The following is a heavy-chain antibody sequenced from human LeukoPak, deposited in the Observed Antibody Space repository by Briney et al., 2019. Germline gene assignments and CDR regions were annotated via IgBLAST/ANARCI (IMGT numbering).Heavy chain of an antibody. V-gene: IGHV3-48*01. D-gene: IGHD6-19*01. CDR2: ISSSSSTI. CDR1: GFTFSSYS. Sequence: GGSLRLSCAASGFTFSSYSMNWVRQAPGKGLEWVSYISSSSSTIYYADSVKGRFTISRDNAKNSLYLQMNTLRAEDTAVYYCARDHSSGRPAFDYWGQGTLVTVSS. CDR3: ARDHSSGRPAFDY. J-gene: IGHJ4*02.